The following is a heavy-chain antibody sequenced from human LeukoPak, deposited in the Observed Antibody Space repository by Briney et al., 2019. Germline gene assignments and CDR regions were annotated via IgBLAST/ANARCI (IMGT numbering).Heavy chain of an antibody. D-gene: IGHD6-19*01. CDR2: IIPIFGTA. V-gene: IGHV1-69*05. CDR3: ARGSSSGWYGAFDI. Sequence: ASVKVSCKASGYTFTDYYMHWVRQAPGQGLEWMGGIIPIFGTANYAQKSQGRVTITTDESTSTAYMELSSLRSEDTAVYYCARGSSSGWYGAFDIWGQGTMVTVSS. J-gene: IGHJ3*02. CDR1: GYTFTDYY.